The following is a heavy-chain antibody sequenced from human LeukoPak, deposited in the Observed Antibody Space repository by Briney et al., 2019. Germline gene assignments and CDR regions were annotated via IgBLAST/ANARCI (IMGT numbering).Heavy chain of an antibody. D-gene: IGHD5-12*01. J-gene: IGHJ4*02. CDR2: IYWDDDK. CDR3: AHRVVADLFDY. Sequence: ESGPTLVNPTQTLTLTCTFTGFSLRTTGAGVGWIRQPPRKALEGLALIYWDDDKRYSPSLKSRLTLTKDTSKNQVVLTMTNMDPVDTATYYCAHRVVADLFDYWGQGTLVTVSS. V-gene: IGHV2-5*02. CDR1: GFSLRTTGAG.